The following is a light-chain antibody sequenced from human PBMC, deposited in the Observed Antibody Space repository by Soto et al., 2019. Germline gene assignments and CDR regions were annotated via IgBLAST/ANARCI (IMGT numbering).Light chain of an antibody. CDR1: QSISTY. CDR2: DAS. V-gene: IGKV1-17*01. J-gene: IGKJ4*01. Sequence: DIQMTQSPSSLSSSVVDIVTITCRASQSISTYLHWYQQKPGKAPKLLIYDASSLESGVPSRFSGSGSGTEFSLTISSLQPEDFATYYCQQLNSYPLSFGGGTKV. CDR3: QQLNSYPLS.